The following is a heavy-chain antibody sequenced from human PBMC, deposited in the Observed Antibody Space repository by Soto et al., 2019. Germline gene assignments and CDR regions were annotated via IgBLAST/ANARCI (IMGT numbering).Heavy chain of an antibody. CDR1: GGSFSGYY. V-gene: IGHV4-34*01. CDR2: INHSGST. Sequence: QVQLQQWGAGLLKPSETLSLTCAVYGGSFSGYYWSWIRQPPGKGLEWIGEINHSGSTNNNPSLKSRLTISVDTSKNQFSLKLSSVTAADTAVYYCARASEGAFDIWGQGTMVTVSS. J-gene: IGHJ3*02. CDR3: ARASEGAFDI.